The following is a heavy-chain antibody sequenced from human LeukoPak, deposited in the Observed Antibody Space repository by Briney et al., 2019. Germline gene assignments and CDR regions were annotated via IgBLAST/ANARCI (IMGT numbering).Heavy chain of an antibody. J-gene: IGHJ4*02. CDR3: ARDRTYCSSTSCDLDY. CDR1: GFIFSNHF. V-gene: IGHV3-21*01. Sequence: PGGSLRLSCSTSGFIFSNHFMHWVRQAPGKGLEWVSSISSSSSYIYYADSVKGRFTISRDNAKNSLYLQMNSLRAEDTAVYYCARDRTYCSSTSCDLDYWGQGTLVTVSS. CDR2: ISSSSSYI. D-gene: IGHD2-2*01.